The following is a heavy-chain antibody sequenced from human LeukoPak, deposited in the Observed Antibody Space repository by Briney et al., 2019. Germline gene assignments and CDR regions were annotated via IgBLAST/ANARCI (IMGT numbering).Heavy chain of an antibody. J-gene: IGHJ3*02. CDR3: ARARAWPEHAFDI. V-gene: IGHV3-23*01. CDR1: GFTFSSHA. CDR2: IDGSGGST. Sequence: PGGSLRLSCAASGFTFSSHAMSWVRQAAGKGLEGVSGIDGSGGSTYYADSVKGRFTISRDNSKNTLYLQMNSLRVEDTAVYYCARARAWPEHAFDIWGQGTMVTVSS. D-gene: IGHD5-24*01.